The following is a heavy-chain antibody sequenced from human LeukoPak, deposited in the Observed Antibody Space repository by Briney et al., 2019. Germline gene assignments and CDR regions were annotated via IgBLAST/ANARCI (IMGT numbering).Heavy chain of an antibody. CDR3: AKRHCSSTSCYDFDY. V-gene: IGHV3-23*01. Sequence: GGSLRLSCEVSGITFSNYAMSWVRQAPGKGLEWVSSISSSSSYIYYADSVRGRFTISRDNFKNTLYLQMNSLRAEDTAVYYCAKRHCSSTSCYDFDYWGQETLVTVSS. CDR2: ISSSSSYI. CDR1: GITFSNYA. J-gene: IGHJ4*02. D-gene: IGHD2-2*01.